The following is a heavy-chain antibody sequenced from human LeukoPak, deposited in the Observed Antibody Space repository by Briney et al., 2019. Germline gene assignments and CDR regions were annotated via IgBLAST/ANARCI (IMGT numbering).Heavy chain of an antibody. D-gene: IGHD2/OR15-2a*01. V-gene: IGHV1-18*01. J-gene: IGHJ5*02. CDR1: GNSFNTYG. Sequence: GASVKVSCKASGNSFNTYGISWLRQAPGQGLEWMGWINVNTKYARKFQGRVTMTTDTSTSTAYMELRSLRSDDTAVYFCARAPRCNTESCNSRFDPWGQGTLVTVSS. CDR3: ARAPRCNTESCNSRFDP. CDR2: INVNT.